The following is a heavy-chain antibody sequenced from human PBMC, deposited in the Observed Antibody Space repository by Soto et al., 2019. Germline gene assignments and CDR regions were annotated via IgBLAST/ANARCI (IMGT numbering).Heavy chain of an antibody. CDR3: ARDMHAGCTHYFDP. CDR1: GDSIRTSRYS. J-gene: IGHJ5*02. Sequence: SETLSLTCTVSGDSIRTSRYSWAWVRQLPGKGLEWIGSIFYTGTTNFNPSLKSRVTISMDTSKNQFSLKLTSVTAADTAVYYCARDMHAGCTHYFDPWGQGTLVTVSS. CDR2: IFYTGTT. D-gene: IGHD6-19*01. V-gene: IGHV4-39*07.